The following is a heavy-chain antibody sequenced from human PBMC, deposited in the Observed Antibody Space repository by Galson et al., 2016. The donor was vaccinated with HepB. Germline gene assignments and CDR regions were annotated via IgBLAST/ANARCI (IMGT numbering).Heavy chain of an antibody. D-gene: IGHD1-1*01. CDR2: IKQDGSEN. CDR3: ARNNWNALGWFDP. CDR1: GFIFSSYW. V-gene: IGHV3-7*05. Sequence: SLRLSCAASGFIFSSYWMTWVRQAPGKGLEWVANIKQDGSENYYVDSVKGRFTNSRDNAKDSLYLQMNSLRAEDTAVYYCARNNWNALGWFDPWGQGTLVTVSS. J-gene: IGHJ5*02.